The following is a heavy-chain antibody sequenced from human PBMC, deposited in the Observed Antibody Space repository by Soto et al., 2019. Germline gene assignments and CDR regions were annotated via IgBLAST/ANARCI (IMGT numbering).Heavy chain of an antibody. V-gene: IGHV3-23*01. CDR2: ISGSGGST. J-gene: IGHJ6*02. D-gene: IGHD5-18*01. CDR1: GFTFSSYA. CDR3: AKFKGYSYGYYYGMDV. Sequence: GGSLRLSCAASGFTFSSYAMSWVRQARGKGLEWVSAISGSGGSTYYADSVKGRFTISRDNSKNTLYLQMNSLRAEDTAVYYCAKFKGYSYGYYYGMDVWGQGTTVTVSS.